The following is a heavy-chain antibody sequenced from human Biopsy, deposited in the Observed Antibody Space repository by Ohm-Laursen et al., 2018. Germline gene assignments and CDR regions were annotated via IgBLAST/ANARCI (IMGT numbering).Heavy chain of an antibody. Sequence: SLRLSCTAPGFTFGDYYMSWIRQAPGKGLEWISYLSSRGSNIYYADSVKGRFTVSRDNANNSLFLQMNSLRAEDTAVYYCARFPDFWSGYYVDSWGQGTLVTVSS. D-gene: IGHD3-3*01. CDR2: LSSRGSNI. CDR1: GFTFGDYY. CDR3: ARFPDFWSGYYVDS. J-gene: IGHJ4*02. V-gene: IGHV3-11*01.